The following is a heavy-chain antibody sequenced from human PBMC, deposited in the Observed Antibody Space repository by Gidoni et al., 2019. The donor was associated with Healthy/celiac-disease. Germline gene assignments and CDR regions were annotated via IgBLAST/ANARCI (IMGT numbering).Heavy chain of an antibody. Sequence: EVQLVESGGALVQPGGSLRLSCAASGFTFSSYWMSWVRQAPGKGLEWVANIKQDGSEKYYVDSVKGRFTISRDNAKNSLYLQMNSLRAEDTAVYYCARDISSSVFHDAFDIWGQGTMVTVSS. J-gene: IGHJ3*02. V-gene: IGHV3-7*05. CDR2: IKQDGSEK. CDR3: ARDISSSVFHDAFDI. CDR1: GFTFSSYW. D-gene: IGHD6-6*01.